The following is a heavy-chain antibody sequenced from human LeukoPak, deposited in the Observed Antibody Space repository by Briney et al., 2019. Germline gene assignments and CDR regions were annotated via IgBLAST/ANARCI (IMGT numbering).Heavy chain of an antibody. V-gene: IGHV4-59*12. Sequence: SETLSLTCTVSGGSISSYYWSWIRQPPGKGLEWIGYMYYSGGTNYNPSLKSRVTMSVDTSKNQFSLKLSSVTAADTAVYYCARDRGTWNDDGFDYWGQGTLVTVSS. CDR3: ARDRGTWNDDGFDY. CDR1: GGSISSYY. J-gene: IGHJ4*02. CDR2: MYYSGGT. D-gene: IGHD1-1*01.